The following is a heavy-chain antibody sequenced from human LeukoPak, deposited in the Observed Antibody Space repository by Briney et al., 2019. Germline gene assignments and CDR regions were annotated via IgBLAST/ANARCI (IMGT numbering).Heavy chain of an antibody. CDR2: IWYDGSNK. Sequence: GGSLRLSCAASGFTFSSYGMHWVRQGPGKGLEWVAVIWYDGSNKYYADSVKGRFTISRDNSKNTLYLQMNSLRAEDTAAYYCAKSGRIPVADIVDYWGQGTLVTVSS. J-gene: IGHJ4*02. CDR1: GFTFSSYG. V-gene: IGHV3-33*06. D-gene: IGHD6-19*01. CDR3: AKSGRIPVADIVDY.